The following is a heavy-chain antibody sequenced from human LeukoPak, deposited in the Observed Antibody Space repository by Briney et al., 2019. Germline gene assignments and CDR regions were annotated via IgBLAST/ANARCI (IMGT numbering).Heavy chain of an antibody. CDR1: GGSISRGTEH. V-gene: IGHV4-39*01. CDR3: AGRVGASIWTGMHF. CDR2: IHYSGSI. J-gene: IGHJ4*02. Sequence: PSETLTLDCTGSGGSISRGTEHWGRVRQPPGKDLEWIGNIHYSGSIYYNPSLKSPVTISVDTSKNQFSLQLSSVTAADTAVYYCAGRVGASIWTGMHFWGQGTLVTVSP. D-gene: IGHD1-26*01.